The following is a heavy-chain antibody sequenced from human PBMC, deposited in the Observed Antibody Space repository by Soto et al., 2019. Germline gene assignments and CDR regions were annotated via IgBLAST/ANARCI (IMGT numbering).Heavy chain of an antibody. CDR2: IYYSGST. CDR1: GGSISSGGYY. CDR3: ARGSQEKYYYYGMDV. Sequence: LSETLSLTCTVSGGSISSGGYYWSWIRQHPGKGLERIGYIYYSGSTYYNPSLKSRVTISVDTSKNQFSLKLSSVTAADTAVYYCARGSQEKYYYYGMDVWGQGTTVTVSS. V-gene: IGHV4-31*03. J-gene: IGHJ6*02.